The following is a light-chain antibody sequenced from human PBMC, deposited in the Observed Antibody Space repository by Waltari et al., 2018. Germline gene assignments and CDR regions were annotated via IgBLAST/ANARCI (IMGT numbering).Light chain of an antibody. Sequence: SYVLAQPPSLSVAPGLTARITWGGDKVGCQSVPCYQQRPGQAPVVVMFDASDRPSRIPERFSGSKSGNTATLTISRVEAEDEADYYCQVWDSSCDQSHWVFGGGTKVTVL. V-gene: IGLV3-21*01. CDR3: QVWDSSCDQSHWV. CDR1: KVGCQS. J-gene: IGLJ3*02. CDR2: DAS.